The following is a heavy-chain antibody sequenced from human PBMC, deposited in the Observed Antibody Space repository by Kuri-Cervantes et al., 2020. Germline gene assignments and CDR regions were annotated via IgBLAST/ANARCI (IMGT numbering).Heavy chain of an antibody. CDR1: GFTFNNYG. CDR3: ARDANVYYYYGMDV. CDR2: IWYDGSNK. V-gene: IGHV3-33*01. J-gene: IGHJ6*02. Sequence: GESLKISCAASGFTFNNYGIHWVRQTPGKGLEWVAVIWYDGSNKYYADSVKGRFTISRDNAKNSLYLQMNSLRAEDTAVYYCARDANVYYYYGMDVWGQGTTVTVSS.